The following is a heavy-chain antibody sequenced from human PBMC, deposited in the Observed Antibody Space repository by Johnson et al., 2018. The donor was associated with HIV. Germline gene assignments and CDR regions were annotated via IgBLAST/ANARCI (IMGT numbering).Heavy chain of an antibody. CDR2: ISYDGSNN. V-gene: IGHV3-30*03. CDR3: AREIVVALGRHDAFDI. CDR1: GFTFSSYG. Sequence: QVQLVESGGGVVQPGRSLRLSCVASGFTFSSYGMHWVRQAPGKGLEWVALISYDGSNNYYADSVKGRFTISRDNSKNTLYLQMNSLRAEDTAVYYCAREIVVALGRHDAFDIWGQGTMVTVSS. D-gene: IGHD3-22*01. J-gene: IGHJ3*02.